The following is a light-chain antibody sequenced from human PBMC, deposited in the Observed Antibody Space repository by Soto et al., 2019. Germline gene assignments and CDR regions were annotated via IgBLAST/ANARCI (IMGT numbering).Light chain of an antibody. CDR1: QSFGSW. J-gene: IGKJ2*02. CDR2: DIS. Sequence: DIQMTQSPSTLSASVGDTVTITCRASQSFGSWLAWYQQKPGQAPKLLIYDISTLEYGVPSRFSGSGSGTEFTLTISSLQPDDFAPYYCQQYNTSPSTFGQGTKVDIK. CDR3: QQYNTSPST. V-gene: IGKV1-5*01.